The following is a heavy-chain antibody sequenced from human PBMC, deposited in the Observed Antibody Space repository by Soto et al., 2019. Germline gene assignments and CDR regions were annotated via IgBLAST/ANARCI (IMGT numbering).Heavy chain of an antibody. CDR1: GFTFSSYA. CDR2: ISGSGGST. J-gene: IGHJ4*02. Sequence: PGGSLRLSCAASGFTFSSYAMSWVRQAPGKGLEWVSAISGSGGSTYYADSVKGRFTISRDNSKNTLYLQMNSLRAEDTAVYYCAKGRDYDFWSGYQFFDYWGQGTLVTVSS. D-gene: IGHD3-3*01. V-gene: IGHV3-23*01. CDR3: AKGRDYDFWSGYQFFDY.